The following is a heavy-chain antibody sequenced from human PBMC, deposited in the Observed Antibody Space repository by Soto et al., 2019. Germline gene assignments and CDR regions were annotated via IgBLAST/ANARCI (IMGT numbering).Heavy chain of an antibody. CDR2: IIPILGIA. CDR1: GGTFSSYT. D-gene: IGHD3-10*01. J-gene: IGHJ6*02. Sequence: QVQLVQSGAEVKKPGSSVKVSCNASGGTFSSYTISWVRQAPGQGIEWMGRIIPILGIANYAQKFQGRVTITADKSTSTAYMELSSLRSEATAVYYCARSRGGDYYGMDVWGHGTTVTVSS. CDR3: ARSRGGDYYGMDV. V-gene: IGHV1-69*02.